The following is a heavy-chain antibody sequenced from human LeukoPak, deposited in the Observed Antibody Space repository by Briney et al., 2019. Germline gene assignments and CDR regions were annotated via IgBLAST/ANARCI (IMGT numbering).Heavy chain of an antibody. V-gene: IGHV4-39*07. J-gene: IGHJ4*02. CDR3: ARVDVVVTEYRTTTHFDY. CDR1: GGSIGSSGYY. CDR2: IYHSGST. D-gene: IGHD2-21*02. Sequence: SETLSLTCTVSGGSIGSSGYYWGWIRQPPGKGLEWIGSIYHSGSTYYNPSLKSRVTISVDTSKNQFSLKLSSVTAADTAVYYCARVDVVVTEYRTTTHFDYWGQGTLVTVSS.